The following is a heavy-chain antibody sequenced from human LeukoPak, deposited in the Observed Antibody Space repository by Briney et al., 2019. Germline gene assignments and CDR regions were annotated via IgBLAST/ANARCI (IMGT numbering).Heavy chain of an antibody. D-gene: IGHD1-26*01. CDR2: IYSGGST. CDR1: GFTFSSYA. V-gene: IGHV3-53*01. J-gene: IGHJ4*02. Sequence: AGGSLRLSCAASGFTFSSYAMSWVRQAPRKGLEWVSVIYSGGSTYYADSVKGRFTISRDNSKNTLYLQMNSLRAEDTAVYYCARELVGADYFGYWGQGTLVTVSS. CDR3: ARELVGADYFGY.